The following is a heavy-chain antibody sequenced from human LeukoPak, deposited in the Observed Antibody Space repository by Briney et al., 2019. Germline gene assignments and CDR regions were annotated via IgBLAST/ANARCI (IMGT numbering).Heavy chain of an antibody. V-gene: IGHV4-34*01. Sequence: PSETLSLTCAVYGGSFSGYYWSWIRQPPGKGLEWIGEINHSGSTNYNPSLKSRVTISVDTSKNQFSLKLSSVTAADTAVYYCARHLGSSGWSHRYNWFDPWGQGTLVTVSS. CDR2: INHSGST. CDR1: GGSFSGYY. D-gene: IGHD6-19*01. J-gene: IGHJ5*02. CDR3: ARHLGSSGWSHRYNWFDP.